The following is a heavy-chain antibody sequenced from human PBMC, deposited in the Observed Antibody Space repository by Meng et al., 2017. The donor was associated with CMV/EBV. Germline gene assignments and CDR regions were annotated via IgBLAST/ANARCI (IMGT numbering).Heavy chain of an antibody. CDR2: INHSGST. CDR1: GGSFSGYY. D-gene: IGHD2-15*01. V-gene: IGHV4-34*01. J-gene: IGHJ4*02. Sequence: QVRLQLWVSGLLQPSDPPGPPCAVEGGSFSGYYWGWIRQPPGKGLEWIGEINHSGSTNYDPSLKSRVTISVDTSKNQFSLKLSSVTAADTAVYYCASSLTYPDYWGQGTLVTVSS. CDR3: ASSLTYPDY.